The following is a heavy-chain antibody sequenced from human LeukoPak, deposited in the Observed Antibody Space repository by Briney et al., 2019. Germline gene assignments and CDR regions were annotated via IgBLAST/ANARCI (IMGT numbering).Heavy chain of an antibody. J-gene: IGHJ4*02. CDR2: INPSGGSA. CDR1: GYTFTNYY. D-gene: IGHD1-26*01. V-gene: IGHV1-46*01. CDR3: ARDGGVGTTYYFDY. Sequence: ASVKVSRKASGYTFTNYYMYWVRQAPGQGLEWMGLINPSGGSASYAQKFQGRVTMTRDTSTSTVYMELSSLKSEDTAMYYCARDGGVGTTYYFDYWGQGTLVTVSS.